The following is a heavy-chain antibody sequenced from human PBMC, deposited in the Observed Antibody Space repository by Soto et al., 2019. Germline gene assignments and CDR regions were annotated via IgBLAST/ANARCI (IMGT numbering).Heavy chain of an antibody. Sequence: QVQLVESGGGVVQPGRSLRLSCAASGFTFSSYGMHWVRQAPGKGLEWVAVISYDGSNKYYADSVKGRFTISRDNSKNTLYLQMNSLRAEDTAVYYCAKDSAVVVVVARRDYWGQGTLVTVSS. CDR3: AKDSAVVVVVARRDY. CDR1: GFTFSSYG. J-gene: IGHJ4*02. D-gene: IGHD2-15*01. V-gene: IGHV3-30*18. CDR2: ISYDGSNK.